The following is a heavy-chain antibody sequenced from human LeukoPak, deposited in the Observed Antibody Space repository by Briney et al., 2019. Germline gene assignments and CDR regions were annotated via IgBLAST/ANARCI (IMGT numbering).Heavy chain of an antibody. D-gene: IGHD6-19*01. V-gene: IGHV4-30-4*01. J-gene: IGHJ1*01. CDR3: ASSGWKEYFQH. CDR1: GGSISSGDYY. Sequence: SETLSLTCTVSGGSISSGDYYWSWIRQPPGKGLEWIGYIYYSGSTYYNPSLKSRVTISVDTSKNQFSLKLSSVTAADTAVYYCASSGWKEYFQHWGQGTLVTVSS. CDR2: IYYSGST.